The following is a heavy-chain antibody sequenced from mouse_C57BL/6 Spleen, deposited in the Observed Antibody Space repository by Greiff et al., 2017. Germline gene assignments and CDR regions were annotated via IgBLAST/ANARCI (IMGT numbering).Heavy chain of an antibody. Sequence: EVQLQQSGPELVKPGASVKIPCKASGYTFTDYNMDWVKQSHGKSLEWIGDINPNNGGTIYNQKFKGKATLTVDKSSSTAYMEIRSLTSEDTAVYYCARRNYDCDGAWFAYWGQGTLVTVSA. J-gene: IGHJ3*01. CDR3: ARRNYDCDGAWFAY. CDR1: GYTFTDYN. D-gene: IGHD2-4*01. CDR2: INPNNGGT. V-gene: IGHV1-18*01.